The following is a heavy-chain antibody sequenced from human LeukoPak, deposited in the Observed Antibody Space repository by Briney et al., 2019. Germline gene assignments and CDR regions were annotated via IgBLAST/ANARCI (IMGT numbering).Heavy chain of an antibody. Sequence: GGSLRLSCAASGFTFSNAWMSWVRQAPGKGLEWVGRIKSKTDGGTTDYAAPVKGRFTISRDDSKNTLYLQMNSLRPEDTAVYYCAKEYNYGYWYLDLWGRGTLVTVSS. CDR2: IKSKTDGGTT. J-gene: IGHJ2*01. V-gene: IGHV3-15*01. D-gene: IGHD5-18*01. CDR1: GFTFSNAW. CDR3: AKEYNYGYWYLDL.